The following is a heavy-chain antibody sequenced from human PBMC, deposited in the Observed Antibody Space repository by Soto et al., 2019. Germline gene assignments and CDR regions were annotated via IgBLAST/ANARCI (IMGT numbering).Heavy chain of an antibody. CDR2: TSSSSSVI. J-gene: IGHJ6*02. D-gene: IGHD3-9*01. CDR1: GFTFSTYS. CDR3: GGYFDFPRAFCI. V-gene: IGHV3-48*04. Sequence: PGGSLRLSCSVSGFTFSTYSMAWIRQAPGKGLEWHSYTSSSSSVIYYADSVKGRITVSRDNGKNALILQMNSLRADDTACFYCGGYFDFPRAFCILGPGNGGTGSS.